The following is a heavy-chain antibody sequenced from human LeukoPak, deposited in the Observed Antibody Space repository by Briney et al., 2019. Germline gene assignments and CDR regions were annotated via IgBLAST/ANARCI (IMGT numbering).Heavy chain of an antibody. CDR1: GFTFNIYA. Sequence: GGSLRLSCAASGFTFNIYAMSWVRQAPGKGLEWVSAISGSGGSTYYADSVRGRFTISRDNSKNTLYLQMNSLRAEDTAVYYCAKLGSYCSSTPTRCWFDPWGQGTLVTVSS. CDR2: ISGSGGST. D-gene: IGHD2-2*01. CDR3: AKLGSYCSSTPTRCWFDP. V-gene: IGHV3-23*01. J-gene: IGHJ5*02.